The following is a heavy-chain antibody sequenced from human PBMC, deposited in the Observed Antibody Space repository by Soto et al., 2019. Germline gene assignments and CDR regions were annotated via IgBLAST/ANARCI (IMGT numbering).Heavy chain of an antibody. Sequence: GGSLRLSCAASGFTFSSYAMSWVRQAPGKGLEWVSAVSGSGSNAFYADSVQGRFTISRDNSKNTLYLQMNSLRAEDTALYYCAKDIVIVPSANAFDLWGQGTLVTVSS. V-gene: IGHV3-23*01. CDR2: VSGSGSNA. CDR3: AKDIVIVPSANAFDL. D-gene: IGHD2-2*01. CDR1: GFTFSSYA. J-gene: IGHJ4*02.